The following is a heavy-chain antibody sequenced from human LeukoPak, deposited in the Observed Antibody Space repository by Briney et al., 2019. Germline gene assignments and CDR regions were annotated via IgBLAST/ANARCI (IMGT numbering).Heavy chain of an antibody. D-gene: IGHD6-13*01. Sequence: GGSLRLSCAASGFTFSSYAMHWVRQAPGKGLEWVAVISYDGSNKYYADSVKGRFTISRDNSKNTLYLQMDSLRAEDTAVYYCARDPQQLYYFDYWGQGTLVTVSS. CDR3: ARDPQQLYYFDY. V-gene: IGHV3-30-3*01. CDR1: GFTFSSYA. CDR2: ISYDGSNK. J-gene: IGHJ4*02.